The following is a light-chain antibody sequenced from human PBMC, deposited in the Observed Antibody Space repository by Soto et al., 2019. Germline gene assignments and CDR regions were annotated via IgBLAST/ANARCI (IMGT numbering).Light chain of an antibody. J-gene: IGKJ1*01. CDR2: DDS. V-gene: IGKV1-5*01. CDR3: QHYTIWPRT. Sequence: TLSASEGERVTISCGASQSISSRLAWYQQKPGKAPKLLIYDDSTSDSGAPSRFSGSGSGKEFTLTISILQPEDFAAYNCQHYTIWPRTYGQGTKVDI. CDR1: QSISSR.